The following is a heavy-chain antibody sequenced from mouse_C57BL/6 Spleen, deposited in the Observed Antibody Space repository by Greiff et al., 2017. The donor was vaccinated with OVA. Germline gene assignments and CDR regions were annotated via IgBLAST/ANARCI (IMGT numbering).Heavy chain of an antibody. V-gene: IGHV1-64*01. Sequence: VQLQQSGAELVKPGASVKLSCKASGYTFTSYWMHWVKQRPGQGLEWIGMIHPNSGSTNYNEKFKSKATLTVDKSSSTAYMQLSSLTSEDSAVYYCARGPSNYYGSSDWYFDVWGTGTTVTVSS. CDR1: GYTFTSYW. J-gene: IGHJ1*03. CDR3: ARGPSNYYGSSDWYFDV. CDR2: IHPNSGST. D-gene: IGHD1-1*01.